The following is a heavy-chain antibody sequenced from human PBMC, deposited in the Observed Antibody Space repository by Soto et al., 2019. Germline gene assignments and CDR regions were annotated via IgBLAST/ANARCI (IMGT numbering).Heavy chain of an antibody. J-gene: IGHJ1*01. Sequence: GGSLRLSCAASGFTFSSYSMNWVRQAPGKGLEWVSSISSSSSYIYYADSVKGRFTISRDNAKNSLYLQMNSLRAEDTAVYYCARDQVGDYGPPEYFQHWGQGTLVTVSS. CDR3: ARDQVGDYGPPEYFQH. V-gene: IGHV3-21*01. D-gene: IGHD4-17*01. CDR1: GFTFSSYS. CDR2: ISSSSSYI.